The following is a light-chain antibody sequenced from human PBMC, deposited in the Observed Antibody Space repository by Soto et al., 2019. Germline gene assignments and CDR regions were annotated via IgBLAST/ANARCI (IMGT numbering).Light chain of an antibody. V-gene: IGLV2-8*01. CDR3: SSYAPSDVV. J-gene: IGLJ2*01. CDR1: PSDVGGSNS. Sequence: QPALTQPPSASGSPGQSVTISCTGTPSDVGGSNSVSWYQQHPGKAPNLMIYDVNKRPSGVPDRFSGSKSGNTASLTVSGLQAADEAYYFCSSYAPSDVVFGGGTKVTVL. CDR2: DVN.